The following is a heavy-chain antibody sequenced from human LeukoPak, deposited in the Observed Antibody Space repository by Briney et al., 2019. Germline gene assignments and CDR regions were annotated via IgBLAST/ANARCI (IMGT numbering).Heavy chain of an antibody. Sequence: PSETLSLTCTVSGGSISSYYWSWIRQPPGKGLEWIGYIYTSGRTNYNPSLKSRVTISVDTSKNQFSLKLSSVTAADTAVYYCARLIAAGVNYYYYYYMDVWGKGTTVTVSS. CDR3: ARLIAAGVNYYYYYYMDV. CDR2: IYTSGRT. J-gene: IGHJ6*03. V-gene: IGHV4-4*09. D-gene: IGHD6-13*01. CDR1: GGSISSYY.